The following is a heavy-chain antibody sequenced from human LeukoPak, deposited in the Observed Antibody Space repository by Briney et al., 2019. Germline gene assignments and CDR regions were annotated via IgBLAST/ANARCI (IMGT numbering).Heavy chain of an antibody. CDR1: GFSFSTYE. CDR2: IVSSGSTI. CDR3: ARGGYCSGGICYYLNAFDI. Sequence: GGSLRLSCAASGFSFSTYEMNWVRQAPGKGLEWVSYIVSSGSTIYYADSVKGRFTISRDNAKNSLFLQMNSLRAEDTAVYYCARGGYCSGGICYYLNAFDIWGLGTKVTVSS. J-gene: IGHJ3*02. D-gene: IGHD2-15*01. V-gene: IGHV3-48*03.